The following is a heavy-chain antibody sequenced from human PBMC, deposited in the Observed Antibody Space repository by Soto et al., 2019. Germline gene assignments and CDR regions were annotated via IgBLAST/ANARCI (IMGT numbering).Heavy chain of an antibody. CDR2: IYYSGST. D-gene: IGHD5-18*01. CDR3: ARVPRERGYSYGSFDY. V-gene: IGHV4-31*03. Sequence: SETLSLTCTVSGGSISSSSYYWSWIRQHPGKGLEWIGYIYYSGSTYYNPSLKSRVTISVDTSKNQFSLKLSSVTAADTAVYYCARVPRERGYSYGSFDYWGQGTLVTVSS. J-gene: IGHJ4*02. CDR1: GGSISSSSYY.